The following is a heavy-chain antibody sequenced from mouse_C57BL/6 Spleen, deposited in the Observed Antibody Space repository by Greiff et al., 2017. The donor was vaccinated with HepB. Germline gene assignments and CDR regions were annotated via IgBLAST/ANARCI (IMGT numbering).Heavy chain of an antibody. V-gene: IGHV5-17*01. CDR1: GFTFSDYG. J-gene: IGHJ2*01. D-gene: IGHD2-3*01. CDR3: ARRYDYLDY. CDR2: ISSGSSTI. Sequence: DVHLVESGGGLVKPGGSLKLSCAASGFTFSDYGMHWVRQAPEKGLEWVAYISSGSSTIYYADTVKGRFTISRDNAKNTLFLQMTSLRSEDTAMYYCARRYDYLDYWGQGTTLTVSS.